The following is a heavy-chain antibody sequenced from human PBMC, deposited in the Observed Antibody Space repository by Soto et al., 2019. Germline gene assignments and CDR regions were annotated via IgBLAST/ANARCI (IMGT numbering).Heavy chain of an antibody. D-gene: IGHD2-2*01. V-gene: IGHV1-69*13. CDR3: AREGRNCSSTSCYEDYYYYYGMDV. CDR2: IIPIFGTA. Sequence: SVKVSCKASGGTFSSYAISWVRQAPGQGLEWMGGIIPIFGTANYAQKFQGRVTITADESTSTAYMELSSLRSEDTAVYYCAREGRNCSSTSCYEDYYYYYGMDVWGQGTTVTVSS. CDR1: GGTFSSYA. J-gene: IGHJ6*02.